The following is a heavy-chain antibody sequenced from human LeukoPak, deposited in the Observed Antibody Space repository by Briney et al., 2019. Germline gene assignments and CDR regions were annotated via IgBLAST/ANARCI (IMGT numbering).Heavy chain of an antibody. D-gene: IGHD3-10*01. CDR1: GGSISSSTYY. CDR3: ARRWPRQITMVRGATIDY. Sequence: SETLSLTCTVSGGSISSSTYYWNWVRQPPGKGLEWIGEINHSGITNYNPSLKSRVTISVDTSKNQFSLKLSSVTAADTAVYYCARRWPRQITMVRGATIDYWGQGTLVTVSS. V-gene: IGHV4-39*07. J-gene: IGHJ4*02. CDR2: INHSGIT.